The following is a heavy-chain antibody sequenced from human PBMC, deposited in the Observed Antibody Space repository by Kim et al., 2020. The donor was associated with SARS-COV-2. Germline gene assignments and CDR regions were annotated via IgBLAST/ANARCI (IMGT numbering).Heavy chain of an antibody. D-gene: IGHD3-10*01. Sequence: SLKSRVTISVDTSKNQFSRKLSSVTAADTAVYYCSRNYYGSGSYYNHFDYWGQGTLVTVSS. CDR3: SRNYYGSGSYYNHFDY. V-gene: IGHV4-30-2*04. J-gene: IGHJ4*02.